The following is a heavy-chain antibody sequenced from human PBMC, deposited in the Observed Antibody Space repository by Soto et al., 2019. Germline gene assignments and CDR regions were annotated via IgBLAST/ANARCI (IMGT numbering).Heavy chain of an antibody. J-gene: IGHJ4*02. V-gene: IGHV3-23*01. CDR1: GFTFSSYA. Sequence: PGGSLRLSCAASGFTFSSYAMSWVRQAPGKGLEWVSAISGSGGSTYYADSVKGRFTISRDNSKNTLYLQMNSLRAEDTAVYYCAKSPQYYDYIWGSYRSALDYWGQGTLVTVSS. D-gene: IGHD3-16*02. CDR3: AKSPQYYDYIWGSYRSALDY. CDR2: ISGSGGST.